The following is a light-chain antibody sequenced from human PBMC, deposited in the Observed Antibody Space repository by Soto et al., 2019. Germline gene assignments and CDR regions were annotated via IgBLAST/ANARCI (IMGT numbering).Light chain of an antibody. CDR2: DAS. J-gene: IGKJ4*01. CDR1: QGIRNY. Sequence: DIQMTQSPSSLSASVGDRVTIACRASQGIRNYLAWYQQKPGKAPKLLIYDASTLESGVPSRFSGSGSGTEFTLTISSLQPDDFATYYCQQYNHYSGLTFGGGTKVDI. V-gene: IGKV1-5*01. CDR3: QQYNHYSGLT.